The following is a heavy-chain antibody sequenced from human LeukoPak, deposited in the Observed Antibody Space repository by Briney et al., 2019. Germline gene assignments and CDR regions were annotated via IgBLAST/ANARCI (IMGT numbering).Heavy chain of an antibody. V-gene: IGHV4-59*11. J-gene: IGHJ6*02. CDR3: AREKGGWGFNYYYAMDI. CDR1: GVSIRSHY. Sequence: SETLSLTCTVSGVSIRSHYWSWIRQVPGKGLEWIGYIYYRGSSNYNPSLMRRVTISVDTSKNQFSLQLNSVTPEDTAVYFCAREKGGWGFNYYYAMDIWGQGTTVTVSS. CDR2: IYYRGSS. D-gene: IGHD3-16*01.